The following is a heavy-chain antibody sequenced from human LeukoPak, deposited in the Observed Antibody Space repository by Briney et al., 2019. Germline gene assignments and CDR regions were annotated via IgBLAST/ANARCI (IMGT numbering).Heavy chain of an antibody. CDR1: GFTVSSYS. Sequence: GGSLRLSCAASGFTVSSYSMNWVRQAPGKGLEWVSSVSSSSSYIYYADSVKGRFTISRDNAKNSLYLQMNSLRAEDTAVYYCARDNDYGELDYWGRGTLVTVSS. V-gene: IGHV3-21*01. D-gene: IGHD4-17*01. J-gene: IGHJ4*02. CDR2: VSSSSSYI. CDR3: ARDNDYGELDY.